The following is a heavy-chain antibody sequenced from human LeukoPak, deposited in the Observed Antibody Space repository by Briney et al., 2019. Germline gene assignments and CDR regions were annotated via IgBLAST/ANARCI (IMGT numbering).Heavy chain of an antibody. CDR3: AKESPYGSGSRNYYFHY. CDR1: GFTFSSYA. Sequence: QPGGSLRLSCAASGFTFSSYAMSWVRQAPGKGLEWVSAISGSADRTYYADSVKGRFTISRDNPKNPLYLQMNSLRPEDTAIYYCAKESPYGSGSRNYYFHYWGQGTLVTVSS. V-gene: IGHV3-23*01. D-gene: IGHD3-10*01. J-gene: IGHJ4*02. CDR2: ISGSADRT.